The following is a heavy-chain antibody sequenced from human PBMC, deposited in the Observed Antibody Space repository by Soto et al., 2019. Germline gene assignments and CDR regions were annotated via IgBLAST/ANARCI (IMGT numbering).Heavy chain of an antibody. CDR1: GYTFTNYW. CDR2: IYPGDSDT. CDR3: ARNKIEGYYYGMDV. V-gene: IGHV5-51*01. Sequence: PGESLKISCKGSGYTFTNYWIGWVRQMPGKGLEWMGMIYPGDSDTRYSPSFQGQVTISADKSIGTAYLQWSSLKASDTAIYYCARNKIEGYYYGMDVWGKGTTVTVAS. J-gene: IGHJ6*04.